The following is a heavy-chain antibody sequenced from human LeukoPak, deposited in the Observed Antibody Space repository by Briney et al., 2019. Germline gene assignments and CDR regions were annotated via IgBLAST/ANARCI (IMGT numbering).Heavy chain of an antibody. J-gene: IGHJ3*02. CDR3: ARVGCSSTSCHDAFDI. CDR2: IIPIFGTA. CDR1: GGTFSSYA. Sequence: SVKVSCKASGGTFSSYAISWVRQAPGQGLEWMGGIIPIFGTANYAQKFQGRVTITTDESTSTAYMELSSLRSEDTAVYYCARVGCSSTSCHDAFDIWGQGTMVTVSS. D-gene: IGHD2-2*01. V-gene: IGHV1-69*05.